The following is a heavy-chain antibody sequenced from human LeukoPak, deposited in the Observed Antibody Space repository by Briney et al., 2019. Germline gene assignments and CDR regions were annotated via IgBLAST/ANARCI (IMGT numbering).Heavy chain of an antibody. CDR2: ISYDGTNK. J-gene: IGHJ4*02. CDR1: GFTFSSYG. CDR3: AKDEYYYDSSGHPYDY. D-gene: IGHD3-22*01. Sequence: PGGSLRLSCAASGFTFSSYGMHWVRQAPGKGLEWVAVISYDGTNKYYADSVKGRFTISRDNSKNTLHLQMNSLRAEDTAVYYCAKDEYYYDSSGHPYDYWGQGTLVTVSS. V-gene: IGHV3-30*18.